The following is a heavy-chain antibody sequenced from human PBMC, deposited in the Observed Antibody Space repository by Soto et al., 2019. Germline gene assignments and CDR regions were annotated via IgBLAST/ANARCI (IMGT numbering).Heavy chain of an antibody. CDR2: IYYSGST. V-gene: IGHV4-31*03. CDR3: ARERILGNYYYYGMDV. D-gene: IGHD1-26*01. Sequence: PSETLSLTCTVSGGSISSGGYYWSWIRQNPGKGLEWIGYIYYSGSTYYNPSLKSRVTISVDTSKNQFSLKLSSVTAADTAVYYCARERILGNYYYYGMDVWGQGTTVTVSS. J-gene: IGHJ6*02. CDR1: GGSISSGGYY.